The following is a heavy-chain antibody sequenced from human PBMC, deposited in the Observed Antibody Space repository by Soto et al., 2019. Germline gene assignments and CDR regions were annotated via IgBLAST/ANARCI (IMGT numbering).Heavy chain of an antibody. Sequence: ASVKVSCKASGGTFSSYAISWVRQAPGQGLEWMGGIIPIFGTANYAQKFQGRVTITADESTSTAYMELSSLRSEDTAVYYCARDMTPSHPTPDPTFDPWGQGTLVTVSS. CDR3: ARDMTPSHPTPDPTFDP. CDR2: IIPIFGTA. CDR1: GGTFSSYA. D-gene: IGHD3-16*01. V-gene: IGHV1-69*13. J-gene: IGHJ5*02.